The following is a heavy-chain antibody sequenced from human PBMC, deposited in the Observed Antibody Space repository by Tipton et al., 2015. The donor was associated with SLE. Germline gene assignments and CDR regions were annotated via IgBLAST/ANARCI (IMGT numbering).Heavy chain of an antibody. CDR3: AREKASSGKAGLFDP. D-gene: IGHD3-22*01. CDR1: GFTFSTFW. J-gene: IGHJ5*02. Sequence: SLRLSCAASGFTFSTFWMHWVRQVPGKGLEWVSFVNSDESATYYADSVRGRFTIARDNARNTLFLEINSLGTEDAAVYYCAREKASSGKAGLFDPWGQGTPVIVPS. V-gene: IGHV3-74*01. CDR2: VNSDESAT.